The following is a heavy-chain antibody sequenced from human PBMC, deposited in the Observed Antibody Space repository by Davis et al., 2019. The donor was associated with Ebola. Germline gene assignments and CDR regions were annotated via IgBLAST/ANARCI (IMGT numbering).Heavy chain of an antibody. Sequence: GESLKISCAASGFTFSGSAMHWVRQASGKGLEWVGRIRSKANSYATAYAASVKGRFTISRDDSKNTACLQMNSLKTEDTAVYYCTSTRGAAAGIEDYWGQGTLVTVSS. D-gene: IGHD6-13*01. V-gene: IGHV3-73*01. CDR3: TSTRGAAAGIEDY. J-gene: IGHJ4*02. CDR2: IRSKANSYAT. CDR1: GFTFSGSA.